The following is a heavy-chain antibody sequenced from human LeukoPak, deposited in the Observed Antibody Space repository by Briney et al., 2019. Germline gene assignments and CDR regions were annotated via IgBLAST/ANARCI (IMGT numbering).Heavy chain of an antibody. CDR2: ISSSCSYI. D-gene: IGHD3-10*01. CDR3: ARDQQVRGVKEFDP. J-gene: IGHJ5*02. Sequence: KSGGSLRLSCAASGFTFSSYSMNWVRQAPGKGLEWVSSISSSCSYIYYADSVKGRFTITRDNAKNSLYLQMNSLRAEDTAVYYCARDQQVRGVKEFDPWGQGTLVTVSS. V-gene: IGHV3-21*01. CDR1: GFTFSSYS.